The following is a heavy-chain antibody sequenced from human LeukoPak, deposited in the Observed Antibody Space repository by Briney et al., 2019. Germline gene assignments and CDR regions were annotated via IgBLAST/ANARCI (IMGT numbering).Heavy chain of an antibody. CDR2: INPNSGGT. Sequence: ASVKVSCKASGYSFTSHYMHWVRQAPGQGLEWMGWINPNSGGTNYAQKFQGRVTMTRDTSISTAYMELSRLRSDDTAVYYCARSLGRQVNPFYYYYYMDVWGKGTTVTISS. CDR1: GYSFTSHY. J-gene: IGHJ6*03. CDR3: ARSLGRQVNPFYYYYYMDV. D-gene: IGHD1-14*01. V-gene: IGHV1-2*02.